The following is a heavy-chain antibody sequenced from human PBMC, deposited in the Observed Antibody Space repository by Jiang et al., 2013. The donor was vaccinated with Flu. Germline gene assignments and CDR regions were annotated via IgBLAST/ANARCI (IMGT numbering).Heavy chain of an antibody. V-gene: IGHV4-59*01. Sequence: KGRGLDWVYLLQWEHQLQPSLKSRVTISVDTSKNQFSLKVSAVTAADTAVYYCARADCSGGTCYPIDYWGQGTLVTVSS. D-gene: IGHD2-15*01. J-gene: IGHJ4*02. CDR3: ARADCSGGTCYPIDY. CDR2: LLQWEH.